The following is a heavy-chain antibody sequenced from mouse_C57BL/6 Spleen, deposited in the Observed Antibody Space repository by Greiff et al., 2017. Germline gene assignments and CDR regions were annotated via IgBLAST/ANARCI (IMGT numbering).Heavy chain of an antibody. D-gene: IGHD2-4*01. J-gene: IGHJ4*01. CDR3: ARGGYDYDLNYAMDY. CDR2: FHPYNDDT. Sequence: VQLQQSGAELVKPGASVKMSCKASGYTFTTYPIEWMKQNHGKSLEWIGNFHPYNDDTKYNEKFKGKATLHVEKSCSTVYLELSRLTSDDSAVYYCARGGYDYDLNYAMDYWGQGTSVTVSS. CDR1: GYTFTTYP. V-gene: IGHV1-47*01.